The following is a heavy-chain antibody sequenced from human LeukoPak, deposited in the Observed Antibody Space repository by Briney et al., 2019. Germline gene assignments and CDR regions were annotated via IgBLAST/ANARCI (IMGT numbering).Heavy chain of an antibody. V-gene: IGHV4-59*01. CDR1: GGSISSYY. J-gene: IGHJ4*02. CDR3: ARDGPGSGWAN. CDR2: IYYSGSP. D-gene: IGHD6-19*01. Sequence: PSETLSLTCTVSGGSISSYYWSWIRQPPGKGLEWIGYIYYSGSPSYNPSLKSRVTISVDTSENQFSLKLSSVTAADTAVYYCARDGPGSGWANWGQGTLVTVSS.